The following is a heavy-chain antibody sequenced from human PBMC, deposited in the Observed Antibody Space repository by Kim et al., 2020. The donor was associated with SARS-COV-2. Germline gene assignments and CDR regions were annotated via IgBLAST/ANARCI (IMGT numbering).Heavy chain of an antibody. CDR3: ARDRAGAYYFDY. D-gene: IGHD6-19*01. Sequence: SDAQKFQGRVTMTRDTSTSTVYMELSSLRSEDTAVYYCARDRAGAYYFDYWGQGTLVTVSS. V-gene: IGHV1-46*01. J-gene: IGHJ4*02.